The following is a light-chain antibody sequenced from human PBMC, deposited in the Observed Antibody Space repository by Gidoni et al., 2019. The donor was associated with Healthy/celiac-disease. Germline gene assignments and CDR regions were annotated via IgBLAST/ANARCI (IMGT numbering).Light chain of an antibody. CDR1: SSNIGAGYD. CDR2: GNS. J-gene: IGLJ1*01. Sequence: QSVLTQPPSVSGAPGQRVTISCTGSSSNIGAGYDVNWYQQLPGPAPKLLIHGNSNRPSGVPDRFSGSKSGTSASLAITGLQAEDEADYYCQSYDSSLSGYVFGTGTKVTVL. V-gene: IGLV1-40*01. CDR3: QSYDSSLSGYV.